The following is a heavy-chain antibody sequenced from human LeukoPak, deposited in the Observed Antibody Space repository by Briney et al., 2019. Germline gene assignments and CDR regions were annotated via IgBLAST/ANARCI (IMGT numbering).Heavy chain of an antibody. V-gene: IGHV3-48*01. Sequence: PGGSLRLSCAASGFTFSSFRTNWVRQAPGKGLEWLSYITGRSTAIFYADSVKGRFSISRDNDMNSLYLQMSSLRVEDTAVYYCAGGWDYFDTTGNYYDLDYWGQGTLVTVSS. CDR3: AGGWDYFDTTGNYYDLDY. J-gene: IGHJ4*02. CDR1: GFTFSSFR. D-gene: IGHD3-22*01. CDR2: ITGRSTAI.